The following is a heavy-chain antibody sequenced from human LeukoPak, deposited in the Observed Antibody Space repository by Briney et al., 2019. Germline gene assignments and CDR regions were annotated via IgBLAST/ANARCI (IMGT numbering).Heavy chain of an antibody. CDR3: ARVGKATSRWLLDY. Sequence: SETLSLTCIVSGGSISSGGYYWSWIRQHPGKGLEWIGYIYYSGSTYYNPSLKSRVTISVDTSKNQFSLKLSSVTAADTAVYYCARVGKATSRWLLDYWGQGTLVTVSS. J-gene: IGHJ4*02. CDR1: GGSISSGGYY. D-gene: IGHD5-24*01. V-gene: IGHV4-31*03. CDR2: IYYSGST.